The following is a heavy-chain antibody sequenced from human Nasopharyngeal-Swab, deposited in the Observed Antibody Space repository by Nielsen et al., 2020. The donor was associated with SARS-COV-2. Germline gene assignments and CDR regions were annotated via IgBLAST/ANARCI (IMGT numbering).Heavy chain of an antibody. D-gene: IGHD3-3*01. CDR1: GFTFSSYG. V-gene: IGHV3-30*18. CDR3: AKTFWSGYSTDFDY. Sequence: GESLKISCAASGFTFSSYGMHWVRQAPGKGLEWVAVISYDGSNKYYADSVKGRFTISRDNSKNTLYLQMNSLRAEDTAVYYCAKTFWSGYSTDFDYWGQGTLVTVSS. CDR2: ISYDGSNK. J-gene: IGHJ4*02.